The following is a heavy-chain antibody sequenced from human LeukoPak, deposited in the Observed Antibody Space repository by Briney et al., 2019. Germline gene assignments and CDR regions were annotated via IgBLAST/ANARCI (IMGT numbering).Heavy chain of an antibody. CDR1: GFTFSSYA. D-gene: IGHD5-18*01. V-gene: IGHV3-30*14. CDR2: ISYDGSNK. Sequence: PGGSLRLSCAASGFTFSSYAMHWVRQAPGKGLEWVAVISYDGSNKYYADSVKGRFTISRDNSKNTLYLQMNSLRAEDTAVYYCARPEGIQLWLNYFDYWGQGTLVTVSS. CDR3: ARPEGIQLWLNYFDY. J-gene: IGHJ4*02.